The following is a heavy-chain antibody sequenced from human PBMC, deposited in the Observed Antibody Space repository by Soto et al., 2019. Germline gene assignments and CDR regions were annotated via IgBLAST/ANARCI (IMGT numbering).Heavy chain of an antibody. CDR3: TRVVRFLDRYYYYMDV. J-gene: IGHJ6*03. Sequence: GGSLRLSCTASGFTFGDYAMSWFRQAPGKGLEWVGFIRSKAYGGTTEYAASVKGRFTISRDDSKSIAYLQMNSLKTEDTAVYYCTRVVRFLDRYYYYMDVWGKGTTVTVSS. CDR2: IRSKAYGGTT. CDR1: GFTFGDYA. D-gene: IGHD3-3*01. V-gene: IGHV3-49*03.